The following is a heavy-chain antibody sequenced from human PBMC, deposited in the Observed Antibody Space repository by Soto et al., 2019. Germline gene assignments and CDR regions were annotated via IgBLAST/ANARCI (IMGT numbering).Heavy chain of an antibody. CDR2: INAGNGNT. D-gene: IGHD3-3*01. Sequence: ASVKVSCKASGYTFTSYAMHWVRQAPGQRLEWMGWINAGNGNTKYAQKFQGRVTITRDTSASTVYMELSSLRSEDTAVYYCARDLKGDFWSGYFRGMDVWGKGTTVTVSS. CDR1: GYTFTSYA. J-gene: IGHJ6*04. V-gene: IGHV1-3*01. CDR3: ARDLKGDFWSGYFRGMDV.